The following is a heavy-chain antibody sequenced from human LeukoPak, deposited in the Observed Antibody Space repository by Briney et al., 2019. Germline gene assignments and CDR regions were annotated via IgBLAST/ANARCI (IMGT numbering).Heavy chain of an antibody. Sequence: NPSETLSLTCTVSGGSISNYYWSWIRQPAGKGLEWLGRIYISGSTNYNPSLKSRVTISVDKSKNQFSLKLNSVTAADTAVYYCASGLRTGDWFDPWGQGTLVTVSS. V-gene: IGHV4-4*07. CDR2: IYISGST. J-gene: IGHJ5*02. CDR1: GGSISNYY. D-gene: IGHD1-1*01. CDR3: ASGLRTGDWFDP.